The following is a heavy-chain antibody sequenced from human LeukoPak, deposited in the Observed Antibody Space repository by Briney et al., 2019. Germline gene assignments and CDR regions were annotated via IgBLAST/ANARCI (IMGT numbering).Heavy chain of an antibody. CDR3: ASPSSSWYPYYFDY. CDR2: ISGSGGST. V-gene: IGHV3-23*01. CDR1: GFTFSSYA. D-gene: IGHD6-13*01. Sequence: GGSLRLSCAASGFTFSSYAMSWVRQAPGKGLEWVSAISGSGGSTYYADSVKGRFTISRDNAKNSLYLQMNSLRAEDTAVYYCASPSSSWYPYYFDYWGQGTLVTVSS. J-gene: IGHJ4*02.